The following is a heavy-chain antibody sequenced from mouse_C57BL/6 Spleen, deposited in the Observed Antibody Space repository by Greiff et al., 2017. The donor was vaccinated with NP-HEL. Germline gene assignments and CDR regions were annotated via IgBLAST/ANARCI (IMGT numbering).Heavy chain of an antibody. CDR2: ISSGGDYI. CDR1: GFTFSSYA. Sequence: EVMLVESGEGLVKPGGSLKLSCAASGFTFSSYAMSWVRQTPEKRLEWVAYISSGGDYIYYADTVKGRFTISRDNARNTLYLQMSSLKSEDTAMYYCTRVYGNFGGCAYWGQGTLVTVSA. V-gene: IGHV5-9-1*02. J-gene: IGHJ3*01. D-gene: IGHD2-1*01. CDR3: TRVYGNFGGCAY.